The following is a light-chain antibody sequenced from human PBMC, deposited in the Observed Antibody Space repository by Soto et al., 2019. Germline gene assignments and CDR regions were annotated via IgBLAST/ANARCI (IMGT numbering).Light chain of an antibody. CDR1: QSVVTSY. J-gene: IGKJ5*01. V-gene: IGKV3-20*01. Sequence: EVVFTKSPGTLSLSPGERPTLSWRASQSVVTSYLAWYQQKYGQSPRLIIYGASSRANGIPDRFSGSGSGTDFTLTLGSLQSEDFAVYYCQQYNTWPLITFGPGTRLEIK. CDR2: GAS. CDR3: QQYNTWPLIT.